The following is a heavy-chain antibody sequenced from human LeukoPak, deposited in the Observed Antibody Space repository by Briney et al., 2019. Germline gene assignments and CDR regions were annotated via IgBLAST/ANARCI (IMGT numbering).Heavy chain of an antibody. J-gene: IGHJ3*02. CDR2: IIPILGIA. Sequence: SVKVSCKASGGTFTRYTISWVRQAPGQGLEWMGRIIPILGIANYAQKFQGRDTITAHKSTRTAYPELSSLRSKDTPLYYCARGSQVLGFDAFDIWGQGTMVTVSS. V-gene: IGHV1-69*02. CDR1: GGTFTRYT. D-gene: IGHD4/OR15-4a*01. CDR3: ARGSQVLGFDAFDI.